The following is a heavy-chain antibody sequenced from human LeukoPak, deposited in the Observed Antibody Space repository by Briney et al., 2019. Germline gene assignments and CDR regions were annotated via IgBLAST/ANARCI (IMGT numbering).Heavy chain of an antibody. CDR2: INHSGST. CDR1: GGSFSGYY. V-gene: IGHV4-34*01. D-gene: IGHD3-10*01. Sequence: PSETLSLTCAVYGGSFSGYYWSRIRQPPGKGLEWIGEINHSGSTNYNPSLKSRVTISVDTSKNQFSLQLNSVTPEDTAVYYCARGGLVRGAINSMIAFDIWGQRTMVTVSS. CDR3: ARGGLVRGAINSMIAFDI. J-gene: IGHJ3*02.